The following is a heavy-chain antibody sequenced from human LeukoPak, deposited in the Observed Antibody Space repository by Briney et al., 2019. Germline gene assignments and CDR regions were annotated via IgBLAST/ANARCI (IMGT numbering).Heavy chain of an antibody. D-gene: IGHD5-24*01. CDR2: IYSGGDT. CDR1: GVTVSNNF. Sequence: PGGSLRLSCAASGVTVSNNFMLWVRQAPGKRLEWVSLIYSGGDTHYADSVKGRFTISRDNSKNTLYLQMNNLRAEDTAVYYCARDPPAVAINTYGWGQGTLVTVSS. CDR3: ARDPPAVAINTYG. V-gene: IGHV3-66*01. J-gene: IGHJ4*02.